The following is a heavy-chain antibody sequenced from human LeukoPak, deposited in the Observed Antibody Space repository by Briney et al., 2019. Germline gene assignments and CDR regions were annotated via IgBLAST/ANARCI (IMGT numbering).Heavy chain of an antibody. CDR2: IRYDGSNK. Sequence: GGSLRLSRAASGFTFSSYGMHWVRQAPGKGLEWVAFIRYDGSNKYYADSVKGRFTISRDNSKNTLYLQMNSLRAEDTAVYYCATSVEMATSFDYWGQGTLVTVSS. J-gene: IGHJ4*02. V-gene: IGHV3-30*02. D-gene: IGHD5-24*01. CDR1: GFTFSSYG. CDR3: ATSVEMATSFDY.